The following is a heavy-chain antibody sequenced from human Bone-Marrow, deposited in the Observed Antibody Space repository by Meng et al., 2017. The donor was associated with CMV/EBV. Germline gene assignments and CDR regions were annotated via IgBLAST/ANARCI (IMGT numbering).Heavy chain of an antibody. Sequence: GESLKISCAASGFTVSSNCMSWVRQAPGKGLEWVSVIYSGGSTYYADSVKGRFTISRDNSKNTLYLQINSLRAEDTAVYYCARDKSSSGWPPDYWGQGTLVTVSS. J-gene: IGHJ4*02. V-gene: IGHV3-53*05. CDR1: GFTVSSNC. D-gene: IGHD6-19*01. CDR2: IYSGGST. CDR3: ARDKSSSGWPPDY.